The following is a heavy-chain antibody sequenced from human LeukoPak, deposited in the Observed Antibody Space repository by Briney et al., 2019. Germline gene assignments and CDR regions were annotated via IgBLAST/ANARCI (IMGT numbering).Heavy chain of an antibody. CDR3: ARVPYYDSSGYHVGLDY. CDR1: GYTFTSYY. D-gene: IGHD3-22*01. J-gene: IGHJ4*02. Sequence: GASVKVSCKASGYTFTSYYMHWVRQAPGQGLEWMGIINPSGGSTSYAQKFQGRVTMTRDTSTSTVYMELSSLRSEDTAVYYCARVPYYDSSGYHVGLDYWGQGTLVTVSS. V-gene: IGHV1-46*01. CDR2: INPSGGST.